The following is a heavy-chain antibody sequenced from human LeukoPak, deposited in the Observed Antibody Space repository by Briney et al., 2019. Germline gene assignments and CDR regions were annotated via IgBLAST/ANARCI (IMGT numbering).Heavy chain of an antibody. CDR2: INPNSGDT. D-gene: IGHD4-17*01. Sequence: ASVTVSFKASVYTFTGYYIHWVRQAPGQGLEWMGWINPNSGDTNYAQKFQDRVTLSRDTSISTAYMELTNLRSDDTAVYYCARPNGDYHNWFDPWGQGTLVTVSS. CDR3: ARPNGDYHNWFDP. V-gene: IGHV1-2*02. CDR1: VYTFTGYY. J-gene: IGHJ5*02.